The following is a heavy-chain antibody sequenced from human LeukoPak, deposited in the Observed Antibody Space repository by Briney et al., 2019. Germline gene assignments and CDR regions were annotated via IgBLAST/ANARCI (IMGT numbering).Heavy chain of an antibody. CDR1: GYTFTSYG. J-gene: IGHJ6*03. CDR2: ISAYNGNT. V-gene: IGHV1-18*01. CDR3: ARVGSITMVRGALLYYYYYMDV. Sequence: ASVKVSCKASGYTFTSYGIGWVRQAPGQGLEWMGWISAYNGNTNYAQKLQGRVTMTTDTSTSTAYMELRSLRSDDTAVYYCARVGSITMVRGALLYYYYYMDVWGKGTTVTISS. D-gene: IGHD3-10*01.